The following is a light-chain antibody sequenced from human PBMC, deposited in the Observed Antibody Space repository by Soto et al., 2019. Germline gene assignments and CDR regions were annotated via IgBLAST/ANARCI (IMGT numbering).Light chain of an antibody. V-gene: IGKV4-1*01. CDR2: WTS. Sequence: DIVMTQSPDSLSVPLGERATISCKPSQTLLYSSNNKNYLAWFQQKPGQPPKLLIYWTSTRNSGVPDRFSGSGSGTDFTLSISGLQAEDAAIYYCQQYYHVPVTFGQGTRREI. CDR3: QQYYHVPVT. CDR1: QTLLYSSNNKNY. J-gene: IGKJ5*01.